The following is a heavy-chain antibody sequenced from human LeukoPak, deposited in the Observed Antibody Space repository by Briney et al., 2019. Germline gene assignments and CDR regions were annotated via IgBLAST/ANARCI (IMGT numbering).Heavy chain of an antibody. J-gene: IGHJ6*03. CDR2: IIPIFGTA. Sequence: SVKVSCKASGGTFSSYAISWVRQAPGQGLEWMGGIIPIFGTANYAQKFQGRVTITADESTSTAYMELSSLRSEDTAVYYCARVEGFWGDYYYYYMDVWGKGTTVTVSS. CDR1: GGTFSSYA. V-gene: IGHV1-69*01. D-gene: IGHD3-16*01. CDR3: ARVEGFWGDYYYYYMDV.